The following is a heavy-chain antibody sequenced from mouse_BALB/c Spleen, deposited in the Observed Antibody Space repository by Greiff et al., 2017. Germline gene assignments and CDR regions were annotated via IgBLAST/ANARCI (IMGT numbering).Heavy chain of an antibody. D-gene: IGHD2-3*01. CDR1: GYSITSGYY. CDR3: ARDGDGYLFFAY. V-gene: IGHV3-6*02. Sequence: ESGPGLVKPSQSLSLTCSVTGYSITSGYYWNWIRQFPGNKLEWMGYISYDGSNNYNPSLKNRISITRDTSKNQFFLKLNSVTTEDTATYYCARDGDGYLFFAYWGQGTLVTVSA. CDR2: ISYDGSN. J-gene: IGHJ3*01.